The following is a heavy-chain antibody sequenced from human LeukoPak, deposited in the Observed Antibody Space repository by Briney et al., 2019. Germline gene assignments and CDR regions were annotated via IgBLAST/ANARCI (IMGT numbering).Heavy chain of an antibody. CDR3: ARDSSDIRSLIAH. D-gene: IGHD2-15*01. CDR1: GYTFTSYA. J-gene: IGHJ1*01. V-gene: IGHV1-3*01. Sequence: ASVKVSCKASGYTFTSYAMHWVRQAPGQRLEWMGWINAGNGNTKYSQKFQGRVTITADESASTAYMETSSLRSEDTAVYYCARDSSDIRSLIAHWGQGTLVTVSS. CDR2: INAGNGNT.